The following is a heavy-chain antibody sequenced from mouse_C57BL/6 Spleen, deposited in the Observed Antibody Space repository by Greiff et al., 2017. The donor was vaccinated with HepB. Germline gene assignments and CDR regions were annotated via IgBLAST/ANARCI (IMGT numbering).Heavy chain of an antibody. CDR1: GFNIKDDY. D-gene: IGHD2-3*01. J-gene: IGHJ2*01. Sequence: VQLKESGAELVRPGASVKLSCTASGFNIKDDYMHWVKQRPEQGLEWIGWIDPENGDTEYASKFQGKATITADTSSNTAYLQLSSLTSEDTAVYYCTTWGGYYGYWGQGTTLTVSS. CDR3: TTWGGYYGY. CDR2: IDPENGDT. V-gene: IGHV14-4*01.